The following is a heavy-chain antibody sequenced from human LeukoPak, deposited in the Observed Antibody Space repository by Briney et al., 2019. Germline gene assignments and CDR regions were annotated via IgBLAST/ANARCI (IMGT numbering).Heavy chain of an antibody. J-gene: IGHJ4*02. CDR2: IASKTDGGAT. D-gene: IGHD3-10*01. Sequence: TAGGSLRLSCSASGLTVTNAWMNWVRQAPGEGLDWVGRIASKTDGGATDYAAPVKGRFTISRDDSKNTLSLQMNSLKTEDTAVYYCTTGIRGDWGQGTLVTVSS. V-gene: IGHV3-15*07. CDR1: GLTVTNAW. CDR3: TTGIRGD.